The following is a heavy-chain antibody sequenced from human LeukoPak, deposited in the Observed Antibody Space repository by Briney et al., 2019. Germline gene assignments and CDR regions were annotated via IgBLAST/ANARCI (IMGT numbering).Heavy chain of an antibody. J-gene: IGHJ3*02. V-gene: IGHV4-30-4*01. CDR1: GGSISSGDYY. CDR3: RGYSGYAKGGAFDI. D-gene: IGHD5-12*01. CDR2: IYYSGST. Sequence: SETLSLTCTVSGGSISSGDYYWSWIRQPPGKGLEWIGYIYYSGSTYYNPSLKSRVTISVDTSKNQFSLKLSSVTAADTAVYYCRGYSGYAKGGAFDIWGQGTMVTVSS.